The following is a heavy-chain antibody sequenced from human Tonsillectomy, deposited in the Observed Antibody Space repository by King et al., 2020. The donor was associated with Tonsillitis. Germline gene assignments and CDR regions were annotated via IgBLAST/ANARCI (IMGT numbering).Heavy chain of an antibody. CDR2: INQDAGEK. CDR1: GFTFSDYW. V-gene: IGHV3-7*01. CDR3: AGGTDTPGLDY. D-gene: IGHD1-1*01. J-gene: IGHJ4*02. Sequence: VQLVESGGGLVQPGGSLRLSCAASGFTFSDYWMTWVRQPPGKGLEWVATINQDAGEKFYVDSVSGRFTISRDNAQITLYLQMNSLRAEDTAVYYCAGGTDTPGLDYWGQGALVTVSS.